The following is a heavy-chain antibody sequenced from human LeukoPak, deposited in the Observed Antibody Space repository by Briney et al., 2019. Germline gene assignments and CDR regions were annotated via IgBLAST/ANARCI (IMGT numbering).Heavy chain of an antibody. Sequence: GGSLRLSCAASGFTFSTCEMNWVRQAPGKGLEWVSYISSSSSTVYYPDSVKGRFSISRDNAKNSLYLQMNSLRDEDTAVYYCARGYCSSTSCANFDYWGQGTLVTVSS. V-gene: IGHV3-48*02. CDR1: GFTFSTCE. CDR3: ARGYCSSTSCANFDY. J-gene: IGHJ4*02. CDR2: ISSSSSTV. D-gene: IGHD2-2*01.